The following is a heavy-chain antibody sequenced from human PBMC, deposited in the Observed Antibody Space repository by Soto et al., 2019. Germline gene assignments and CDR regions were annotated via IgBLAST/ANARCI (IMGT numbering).Heavy chain of an antibody. CDR1: GGTFSNNV. V-gene: IGHV1-69*01. CDR3: AREDYYGSGRRGY. J-gene: IGHJ4*02. Sequence: QVQLVQSGAEVKKPGSSVKVSCKASGGTFSNNVIYWVRQAPGQGLEWMGGVIPIFGTSNYAQKFQGRVTITADESTSTAYMDLISLRSEDTAVYYCAREDYYGSGRRGYWGQGTLVIVSS. CDR2: VIPIFGTS. D-gene: IGHD3-10*01.